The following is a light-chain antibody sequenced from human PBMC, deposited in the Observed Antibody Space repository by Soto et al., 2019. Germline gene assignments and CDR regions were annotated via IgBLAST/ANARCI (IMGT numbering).Light chain of an antibody. Sequence: EIVLTQSPGTLFLSPGERATLSCRASQSVSSSYLAWYQQKPGQAPRLLIYGASSRATGIPDRFSGSGSGTDFTLTISRLEPEDFAVYYCQQRGKWPSTFGPGTKVE. J-gene: IGKJ2*02. CDR2: GAS. CDR1: QSVSSSY. V-gene: IGKV3D-20*02. CDR3: QQRGKWPST.